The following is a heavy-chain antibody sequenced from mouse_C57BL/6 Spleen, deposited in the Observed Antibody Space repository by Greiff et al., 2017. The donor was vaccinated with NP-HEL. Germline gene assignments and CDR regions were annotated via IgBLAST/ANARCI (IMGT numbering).Heavy chain of an antibody. V-gene: IGHV10-1*01. CDR2: IRSKSNNYAT. CDR3: VRQGIYYYGSSYRAMDY. CDR1: GFSFNTYA. Sequence: EVMLVESGGGLVQPKGSLKLSCAASGFSFNTYAMNWVRQAPGKGLEWVARIRSKSNNYATYYADSVKDRFTISRDDSESMLYLQMNNLKTEDTAMYYCVRQGIYYYGSSYRAMDYWGQGTSVTVSS. J-gene: IGHJ4*01. D-gene: IGHD1-1*01.